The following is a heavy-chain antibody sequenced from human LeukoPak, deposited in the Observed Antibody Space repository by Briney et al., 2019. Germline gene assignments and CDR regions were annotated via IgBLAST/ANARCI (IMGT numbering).Heavy chain of an antibody. J-gene: IGHJ4*02. CDR3: ASWDVNSSGHGYFDY. D-gene: IGHD6-19*01. Sequence: SETLSLTCTVSGGSISSYYWSWIRQPPGKGLEWIGYIYYSGSTNYNPSLKSRVTISVDTSKNQFSLKLSSVTAADTAVYYCASWDVNSSGHGYFDYWGQGTLVTVSS. CDR1: GGSISSYY. CDR2: IYYSGST. V-gene: IGHV4-59*01.